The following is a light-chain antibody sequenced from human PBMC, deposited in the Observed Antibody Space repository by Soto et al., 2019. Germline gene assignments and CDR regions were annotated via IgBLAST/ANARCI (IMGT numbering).Light chain of an antibody. CDR2: AAS. Sequence: DIQMTQSPSSLSASVGDRVTVTCRASENINTYLYWYQQRPGKAPSLLIYAASTLPSGVPSRFSGSGSGTDFTLTINRLEPEDFATYYCQQTFVTPITFGGGTKVEMK. J-gene: IGKJ4*01. V-gene: IGKV1-39*01. CDR3: QQTFVTPIT. CDR1: ENINTY.